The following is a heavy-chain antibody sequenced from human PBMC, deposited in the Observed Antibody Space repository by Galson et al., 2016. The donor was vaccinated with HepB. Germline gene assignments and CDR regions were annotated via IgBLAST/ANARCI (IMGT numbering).Heavy chain of an antibody. Sequence: SLRLSCAGSGFNFKNYGMHWVRQAPGKGLEWVAVIFHDGSELYYAHHVKGRVTISRDNSKNTVDLQMNSLRVEDTAVYSCVQDSDTGLAYPHYWGQGSLVTVSS. D-gene: IGHD5-12*01. V-gene: IGHV3-33*06. CDR1: GFNFKNYG. CDR2: IFHDGSEL. J-gene: IGHJ4*02. CDR3: VQDSDTGLAYPHY.